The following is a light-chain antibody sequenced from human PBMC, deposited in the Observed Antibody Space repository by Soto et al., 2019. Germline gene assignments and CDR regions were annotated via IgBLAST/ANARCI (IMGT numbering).Light chain of an antibody. CDR3: QQYIDWPPIT. V-gene: IGKV3-15*01. CDR1: QSVTSK. CDR2: GAS. J-gene: IGKJ2*01. Sequence: EIVMTQSPGTLSVSPGERATLSCRASQSVTSKLAWYQQKPGQAPRLLIYGASTRATGVPARFSGSGSGTEFTLTISSLQSEDFAVYYCQQYIDWPPITFGQGTKLEI.